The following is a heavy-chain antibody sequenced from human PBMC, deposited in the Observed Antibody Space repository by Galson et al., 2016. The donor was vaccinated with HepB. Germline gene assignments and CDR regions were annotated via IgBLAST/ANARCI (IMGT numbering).Heavy chain of an antibody. V-gene: IGHV3-30*18. Sequence: SLRLSCAASGFTFSTYAMSWVRQAPGKGLEWVALISYDGDNKNYADSVKGRFTISRDNSNNTLYLQMNRMRIEDTAVYYCAKGDRTPRTSIYGGAFDYWGQGALVTVSS. CDR3: AKGDRTPRTSIYGGAFDY. CDR2: ISYDGDNK. D-gene: IGHD4-23*01. CDR1: GFTFSTYA. J-gene: IGHJ4*02.